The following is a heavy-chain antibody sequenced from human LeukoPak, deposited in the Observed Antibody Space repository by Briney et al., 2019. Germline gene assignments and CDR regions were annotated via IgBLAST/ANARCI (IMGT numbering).Heavy chain of an antibody. D-gene: IGHD1-7*01. CDR2: VYTSGCT. CDR3: ARLITGTTTAFDI. J-gene: IGHJ3*02. Sequence: ASETLSLTCSVSGGSISGYYWTWIRQPAGKGLEWIGRVYTSGCTHYNPSLKTRLTMSVDTSKNQFSLKLSSVTAADTAVYYCARLITGTTTAFDIWGQGTMVTVSS. V-gene: IGHV4-4*07. CDR1: GGSISGYY.